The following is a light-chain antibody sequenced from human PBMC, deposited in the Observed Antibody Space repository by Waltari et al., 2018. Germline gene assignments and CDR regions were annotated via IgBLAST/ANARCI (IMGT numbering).Light chain of an antibody. J-gene: IGKJ1*01. V-gene: IGKV3-20*01. CDR2: GAS. Sequence: EVVLPQSPSTLSLSPGERATLSCRASQLFGSSYLGWYQQRPGQAPRLLIYGASNRATGIPDRFSGSGSGTDFTLTISRLDPEDFAVYYCQQYGSSPQTFGQGTKVEIK. CDR1: QLFGSSY. CDR3: QQYGSSPQT.